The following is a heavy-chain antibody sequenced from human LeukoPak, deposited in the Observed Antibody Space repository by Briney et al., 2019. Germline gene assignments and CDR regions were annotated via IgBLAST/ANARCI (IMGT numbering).Heavy chain of an antibody. J-gene: IGHJ6*03. CDR3: ARANYYGSGPYYYYMDV. Sequence: SETLSLTCTVSGGSISSYYWTWIRQPPGKGLEWIGYMYSSGSTNYNPSLKSRVTISVDMSKNRFSLKLSSLTAADTAVYYCARANYYGSGPYYYYMDVWGKGTTVTVSS. CDR2: MYSSGST. V-gene: IGHV4-59*01. CDR1: GGSISSYY. D-gene: IGHD3-10*01.